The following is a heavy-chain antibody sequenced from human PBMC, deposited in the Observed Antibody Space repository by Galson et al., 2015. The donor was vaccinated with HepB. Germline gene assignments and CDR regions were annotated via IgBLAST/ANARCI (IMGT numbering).Heavy chain of an antibody. CDR3: TTENTTIPH. V-gene: IGHV3-15*01. Sequence: SLRLSCAASGFTFSNAWMSWVRQAPGKGLEWVGHIKRKTDGGTTEYPAPVKGRFTISRDDSRKTLYLQMNSLKPDDTAVYYCTTENTTIPHWGQGTLVTGSS. J-gene: IGHJ4*02. CDR1: GFTFSNAW. CDR2: IKRKTDGGTT. D-gene: IGHD2-2*02.